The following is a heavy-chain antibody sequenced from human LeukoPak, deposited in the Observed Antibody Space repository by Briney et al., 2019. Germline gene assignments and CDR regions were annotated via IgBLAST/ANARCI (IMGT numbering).Heavy chain of an antibody. CDR3: ARDSALAQAVMFDY. D-gene: IGHD6-19*01. CDR2: IDHSGST. V-gene: IGHV4-38-2*02. J-gene: IGHJ4*02. Sequence: SETLSLTCTVPGYSISSGYYWGLIRQAPGKGLEWTGSIDHSGSTYYNPSLKSRITISVDTSKNQFSLKLSSVTAADTAVYYCARDSALAQAVMFDYWGQGTLVTVSS. CDR1: GYSISSGYY.